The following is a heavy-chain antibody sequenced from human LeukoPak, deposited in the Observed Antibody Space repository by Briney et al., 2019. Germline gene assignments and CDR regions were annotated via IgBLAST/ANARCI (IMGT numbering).Heavy chain of an antibody. Sequence: ASVKVSCKASGYTFTSYGISWVRQAPGQWLEWMGWISAYNGNTNYAQKLQGRVTMTTDTFTSTAYMELRSLRSDDTAVYYCARDWEDWDYYDSSGYYFPGDYWGQGTLVTVSS. CDR1: GYTFTSYG. CDR3: ARDWEDWDYYDSSGYYFPGDY. J-gene: IGHJ4*02. CDR2: ISAYNGNT. D-gene: IGHD3-22*01. V-gene: IGHV1-18*01.